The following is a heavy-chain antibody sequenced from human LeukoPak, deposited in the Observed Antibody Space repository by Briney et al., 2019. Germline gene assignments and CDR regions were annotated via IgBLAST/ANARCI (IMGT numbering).Heavy chain of an antibody. CDR1: GFTFSYYS. J-gene: IGHJ4*01. CDR2: ISSSGSTV. Sequence: GGSLRLSCAASGFTFSYYSMNWVRQAPGKGLEWVSYISSSGSTVYYADSVKGRFTISRDNAKNSLYLEMNSLRAEDTAVYHCVRDYKSSDTPNFDYWGHGTLVTVSS. CDR3: VRDYKSSDTPNFDY. D-gene: IGHD1-1*01. V-gene: IGHV3-48*01.